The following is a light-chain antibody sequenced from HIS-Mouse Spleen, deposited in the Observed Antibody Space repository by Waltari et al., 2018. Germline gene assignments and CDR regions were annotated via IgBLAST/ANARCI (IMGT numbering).Light chain of an antibody. V-gene: IGLV2-14*01. CDR3: SSYTSSSTQV. CDR2: EVS. J-gene: IGLJ1*01. CDR1: SSDVGGYNY. Sequence: QSALTQPASVSGSPGQSITISCTGTSSDVGGYNYVSWYQQHPGKAPKPMIYEVSNRPSGVSSRFSGSKSGNTASLTISGLQAEDEADYYCSSYTSSSTQVFGTGTKVTVL.